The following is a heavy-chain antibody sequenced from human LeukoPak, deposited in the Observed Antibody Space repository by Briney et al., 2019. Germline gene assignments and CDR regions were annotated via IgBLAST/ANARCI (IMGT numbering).Heavy chain of an antibody. D-gene: IGHD1-1*01. CDR3: AKDRTGTMSFDY. Sequence: GGSLRLSCAASGFTFDDYAIHWVRQAPGKGLEWVSGISWNSGSIGYADSVKGRFTISRDNAKNSLYLQMNSLRAEDTALYYCAKDRTGTMSFDYWGQGTLVTVSS. CDR2: ISWNSGSI. CDR1: GFTFDDYA. J-gene: IGHJ4*02. V-gene: IGHV3-9*01.